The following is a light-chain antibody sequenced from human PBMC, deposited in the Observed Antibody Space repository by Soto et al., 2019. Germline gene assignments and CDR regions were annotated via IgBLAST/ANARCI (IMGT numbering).Light chain of an antibody. CDR2: GAF. CDR3: QQRNIWPPVT. J-gene: IGKJ5*01. V-gene: IGKV3-11*01. Sequence: PGERATLSCRASPSVANFVAWYQQKPGQAPRLLIYGAFNRATGIPARFSGSGSGTDFTLTISSLEPEDSAVYDGQQRNIWPPVTVGHGTRLEIK. CDR1: PSVANF.